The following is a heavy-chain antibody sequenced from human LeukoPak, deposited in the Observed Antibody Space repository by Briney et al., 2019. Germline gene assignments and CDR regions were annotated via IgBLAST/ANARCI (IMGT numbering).Heavy chain of an antibody. D-gene: IGHD4-17*01. Sequence: ASVKVSCKASGYTFTSYAMNWVRQAPGQGLEWMGRIIPILGIANYAQKFQGRVTITADKSTSTAYMELSSLRSEDTAVYYCAREPATSYGDYDPYYYYGMDVWGQGTTVTVSS. J-gene: IGHJ6*02. CDR3: AREPATSYGDYDPYYYYGMDV. CDR1: GYTFTSYA. CDR2: IIPILGIA. V-gene: IGHV1-69*04.